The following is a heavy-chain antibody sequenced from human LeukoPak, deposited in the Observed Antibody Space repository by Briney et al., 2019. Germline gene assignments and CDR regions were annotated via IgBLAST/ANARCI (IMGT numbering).Heavy chain of an antibody. D-gene: IGHD6-13*01. V-gene: IGHV4-30-4*08. Sequence: SETLSLTCTVSGGSISSGDYYWSWIRQPPGKGLEWIGYIYYSGSTYYNPSLKSRVTISVDTSKNQFSLKLSSVTAADTAVYYCARVTSSSWDPFFDYWRQGTLLTVSS. CDR1: GGSISSGDYY. J-gene: IGHJ4*02. CDR3: ARVTSSSWDPFFDY. CDR2: IYYSGST.